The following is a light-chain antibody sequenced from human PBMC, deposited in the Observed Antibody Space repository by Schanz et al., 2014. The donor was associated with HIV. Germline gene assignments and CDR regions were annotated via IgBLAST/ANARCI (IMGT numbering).Light chain of an antibody. V-gene: IGKV1-12*01. J-gene: IGKJ1*01. CDR2: AAS. Sequence: DIQLTQSPSSVYASVGDRVTITCRASQGLTGWLAWYQQKPGKAPKLLIYAASSLQSGVPSRFSGGGFGTDFTLTISSLQPEDCATYYCLQDYDYPRTFGQGTRVEI. CDR1: QGLTGW. CDR3: LQDYDYPRT.